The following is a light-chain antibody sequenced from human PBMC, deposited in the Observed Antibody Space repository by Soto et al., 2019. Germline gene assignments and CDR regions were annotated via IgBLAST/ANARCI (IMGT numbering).Light chain of an antibody. CDR3: QQYYSYPLT. CDR2: AAS. CDR1: QGISSY. J-gene: IGKJ4*01. Sequence: AIQMTQSPSSLSASTGDRVTITCRASQGISSYLAWYQQKPGKAPKLLIYAASTLQSGVPSRFSGSGSGTDFTLTISSLQSEDFATYYCQQYYSYPLTFGGGTKVELK. V-gene: IGKV1-8*01.